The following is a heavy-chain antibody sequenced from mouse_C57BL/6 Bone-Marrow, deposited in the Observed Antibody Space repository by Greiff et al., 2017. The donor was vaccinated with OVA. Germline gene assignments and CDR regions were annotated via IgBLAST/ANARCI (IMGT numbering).Heavy chain of an antibody. J-gene: IGHJ1*03. D-gene: IGHD1-1*01. CDR2: IYPRDGSS. V-gene: IGHV1-78*01. CDR3: ARRTTVGYFDV. CDR1: GYTFTDHT. Sequence: VQLQQSAAELVKPGASVKISCKVSGYTFTDHTIHWMKQRPEQGLEWIGYIYPRDGSSRYNEKFKGKATLTEDKSSSTADMQLNSLTSEDSAVFFCARRTTVGYFDVWGTGTTVTVSS.